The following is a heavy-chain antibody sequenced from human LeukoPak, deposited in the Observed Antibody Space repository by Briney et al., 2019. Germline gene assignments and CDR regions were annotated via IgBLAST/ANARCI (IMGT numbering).Heavy chain of an antibody. V-gene: IGHV4-39*01. D-gene: IGHD6-13*01. Sequence: PSETLSLTCTVSGGAISSTSYYWGWLRQPPGKGLEWVGNIYYSGNTLYNPPLKSRVTISVDTSKNQFSLKLSSVTASDTAVYYCARLGPGYSSSWSNDAFAIWGQGTMVTVSS. CDR2: IYYSGNT. CDR3: ARLGPGYSSSWSNDAFAI. J-gene: IGHJ3*02. CDR1: GGAISSTSYY.